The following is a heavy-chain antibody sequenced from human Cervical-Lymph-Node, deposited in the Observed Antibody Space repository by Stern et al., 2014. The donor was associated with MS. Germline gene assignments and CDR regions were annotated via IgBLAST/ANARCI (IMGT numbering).Heavy chain of an antibody. D-gene: IGHD3-10*01. V-gene: IGHV3-74*03. CDR2: INRDVTTI. CDR3: TKDTYGPEDY. J-gene: IGHJ4*02. CDR1: GFTFRNYW. Sequence: EVHLVESGGDLVQPGGSLRLSCVASGFTFRNYWMHWVRQGPGKGLVWVARINRDVTTITHADSVKGRFTISRDNAKNTLYLQMNSLRVEDTAVYYCTKDTYGPEDYWGQGTSVTVSS.